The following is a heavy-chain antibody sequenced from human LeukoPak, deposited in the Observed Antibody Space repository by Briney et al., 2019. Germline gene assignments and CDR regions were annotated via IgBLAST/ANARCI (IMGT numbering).Heavy chain of an antibody. V-gene: IGHV1-69*01. Sequence: SVKVSCKASGGTFSNDPIIWVRQAPGRGLEWLGGIIPIYGTANYAQMFQGRITLTAHESTATAYMELTSLTSDDTAMYFCATHTGGYNYWWFDIWGQGTLVTVSS. J-gene: IGHJ5*02. D-gene: IGHD5-24*01. CDR1: GGTFSNDP. CDR2: IIPIYGTA. CDR3: ATHTGGYNYWWFDI.